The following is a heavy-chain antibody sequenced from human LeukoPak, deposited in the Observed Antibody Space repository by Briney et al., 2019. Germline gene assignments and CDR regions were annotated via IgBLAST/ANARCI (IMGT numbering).Heavy chain of an antibody. CDR2: INRDGSER. J-gene: IGHJ6*02. Sequence: GGSLRLSRAASGFTFSNYWMTWVRQAPGKGLEWVANINRDGSERYYVDSVKGRFTISRDDAKSSLYLQMNSLRAEDTAVYYCARRNAMDVWGQGTTVIVFS. CDR3: ARRNAMDV. CDR1: GFTFSNYW. V-gene: IGHV3-7*03.